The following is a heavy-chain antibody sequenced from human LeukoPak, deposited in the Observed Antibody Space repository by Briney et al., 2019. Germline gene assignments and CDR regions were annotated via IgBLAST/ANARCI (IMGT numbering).Heavy chain of an antibody. J-gene: IGHJ3*01. D-gene: IGHD3-16*01. Sequence: ASVKVSCKASGYSFTDYYIHWVRQAPGQGLEWMGWINPNSGGTNCAQNFQGWVTMTRDTSIGTTYMELRRLRSDDTAVYYCARDRGRGGLISAFDFWGQGTMVTVSS. CDR3: ARDRGRGGLISAFDF. CDR2: INPNSGGT. V-gene: IGHV1-2*04. CDR1: GYSFTDYY.